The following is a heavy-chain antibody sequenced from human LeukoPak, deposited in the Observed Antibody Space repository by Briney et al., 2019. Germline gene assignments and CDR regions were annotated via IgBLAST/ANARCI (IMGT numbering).Heavy chain of an antibody. CDR3: VRDRELTY. D-gene: IGHD1-26*01. CDR2: IYYSGST. CDR1: GGSISSYY. V-gene: IGHV4-59*01. Sequence: PSETLSLTCTVSGGSISSYYWSWIRQPPGKGLEWIGYIYYSGSTNYNPSLKSRVTISVDTSKNQFSLKPSSVTAADTAVYYCVRDRELTYWGQGTLVTVSS. J-gene: IGHJ4*02.